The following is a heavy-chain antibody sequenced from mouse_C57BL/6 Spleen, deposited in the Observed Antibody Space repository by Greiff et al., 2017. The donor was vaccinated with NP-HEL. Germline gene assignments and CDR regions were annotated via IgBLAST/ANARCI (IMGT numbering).Heavy chain of an antibody. CDR3: ARTSDSSGPFDY. V-gene: IGHV1-59*01. Sequence: VQLQQPGAELVRPGTSVKLSCKASGYTFTSYWMHWVKQRPGQGLEWIGVIDPSDSYTNYNQKFKGKATLTVDTSSSTAYMQLSSLTSEDSAVYYCARTSDSSGPFDYWGQGTTLTVSS. CDR1: GYTFTSYW. CDR2: IDPSDSYT. J-gene: IGHJ2*01. D-gene: IGHD3-2*02.